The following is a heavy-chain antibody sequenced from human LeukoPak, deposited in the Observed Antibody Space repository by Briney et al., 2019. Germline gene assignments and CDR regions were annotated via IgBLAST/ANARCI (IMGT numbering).Heavy chain of an antibody. D-gene: IGHD6-19*01. Sequence: SQTLSLTCDISGDGVSSKSATWNWIRQSPSRGLEWLGKTYYRSKWYNDYAVSVESRITINPDTSKNQFSLQLNSVTPDDTAVYYCARDPRISSGWYFDDWGQGTPVTVSS. J-gene: IGHJ4*02. CDR2: TYYRSKWYN. V-gene: IGHV6-1*01. CDR1: GDGVSSKSAT. CDR3: ARDPRISSGWYFDD.